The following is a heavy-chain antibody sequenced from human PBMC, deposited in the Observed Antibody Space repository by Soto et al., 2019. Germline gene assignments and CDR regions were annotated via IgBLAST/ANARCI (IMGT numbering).Heavy chain of an antibody. Sequence: GASVKVSCKASGYTFTSYAMHWVRQAPGQRLEWMGWINAGNGNTKYSQKFQGRVTITRDTSASTAYMELSSLRSEDTAVYYCARAESFWSGYYLGSYFDYWGQGTLVTVSS. D-gene: IGHD3-3*01. CDR2: INAGNGNT. V-gene: IGHV1-3*01. CDR3: ARAESFWSGYYLGSYFDY. J-gene: IGHJ4*02. CDR1: GYTFTSYA.